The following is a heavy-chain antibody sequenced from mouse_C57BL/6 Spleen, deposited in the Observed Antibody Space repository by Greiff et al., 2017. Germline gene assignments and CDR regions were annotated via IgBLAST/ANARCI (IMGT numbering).Heavy chain of an antibody. CDR1: GFTFSSYA. V-gene: IGHV5-9-1*02. CDR3: TRDHGNYAMDY. Sequence: EVMLVESGEGLVKPGGSLKLSCSASGFTFSSYAMSWVRQTPEKRLEWVAYISSGGDYIYYADTVKGRFTISRDNARNTLYLQMSSLKSEDTAMYYCTRDHGNYAMDYWGQGTSVTVSS. D-gene: IGHD2-1*01. CDR2: ISSGGDYI. J-gene: IGHJ4*01.